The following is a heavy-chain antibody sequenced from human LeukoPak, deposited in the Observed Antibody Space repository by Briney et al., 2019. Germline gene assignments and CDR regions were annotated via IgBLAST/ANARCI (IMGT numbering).Heavy chain of an antibody. Sequence: GGSLRLSCAASGFTFDDYGMSWVRQAPGKGLEWVSGITWNGGDTGYADSVKGRFTISRDNAKNSLYLQMNSLRAEDTAVYYCARSPRRVGATLMREYFQHWGQGTLVTVSS. CDR1: GFTFDDYG. J-gene: IGHJ1*01. CDR3: ARSPRRVGATLMREYFQH. CDR2: ITWNGGDT. V-gene: IGHV3-20*04. D-gene: IGHD1-26*01.